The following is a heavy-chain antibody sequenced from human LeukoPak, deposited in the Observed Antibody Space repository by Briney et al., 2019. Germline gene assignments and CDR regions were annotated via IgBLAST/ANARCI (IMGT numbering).Heavy chain of an antibody. CDR2: INPSGGST. J-gene: IGHJ4*02. V-gene: IGHV1-46*01. CDR1: GYTFTSYY. Sequence: ASVTVSFTASGYTFTSYYIHLVRQAPGQGLEWMGVINPSGGSTSYAQKFRARLTMTRDTSKSTLYLELSSFISEDRPVYYCAREPPPAYGGGFEYYFDYWGQGTLVTVSS. D-gene: IGHD2-21*01. CDR3: AREPPPAYGGGFEYYFDY.